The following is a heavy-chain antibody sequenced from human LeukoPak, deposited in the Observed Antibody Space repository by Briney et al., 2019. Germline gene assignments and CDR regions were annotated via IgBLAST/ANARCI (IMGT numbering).Heavy chain of an antibody. CDR3: ARDRALYYGSGSYYKGVGYYYYMDV. CDR2: FYYSGST. D-gene: IGHD3-10*01. J-gene: IGHJ6*03. V-gene: IGHV4-39*07. Sequence: SETLSLTCTVSGGSISSSSYYWGWIRQPPGKGLEWIGSFYYSGSTYYNPSLKSRVTISVDTSKNQFSLKLSSVTAADTAVYYCARDRALYYGSGSYYKGVGYYYYMDVWGKGTTVTASS. CDR1: GGSISSSSYY.